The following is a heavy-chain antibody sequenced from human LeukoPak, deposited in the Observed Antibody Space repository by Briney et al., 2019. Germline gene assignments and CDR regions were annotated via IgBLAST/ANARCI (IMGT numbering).Heavy chain of an antibody. V-gene: IGHV3-21*01. D-gene: IGHD2-2*01. CDR3: ASSTSSTSEYDY. CDR1: GFTFSSYS. J-gene: IGHJ4*02. Sequence: GGSLRPSCAASGFTFSSYSMNWVRQAPGKGLEWVSSIRSSSSYIYYTDSVKGRFTISRDNAKNSLYLQMNSLRAEDTAVYYSASSTSSTSEYDYWGQGTLVTVSS. CDR2: IRSSSSYI.